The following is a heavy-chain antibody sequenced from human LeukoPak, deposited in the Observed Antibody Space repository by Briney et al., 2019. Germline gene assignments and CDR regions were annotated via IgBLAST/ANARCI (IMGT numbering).Heavy chain of an antibody. D-gene: IGHD6-13*01. CDR1: GGTFSSYA. CDR3: AREIRGYRASDY. V-gene: IGHV1-69*04. Sequence: ASVKVSCKASGGTFSSYAISWVRQAPGQGLEWMGRIIPILGIANYAQKFQGRVTITADKSTSTAYMELSSLRSEDTAVYYCAREIRGYRASDYWGQGTLVTVSS. CDR2: IIPILGIA. J-gene: IGHJ4*02.